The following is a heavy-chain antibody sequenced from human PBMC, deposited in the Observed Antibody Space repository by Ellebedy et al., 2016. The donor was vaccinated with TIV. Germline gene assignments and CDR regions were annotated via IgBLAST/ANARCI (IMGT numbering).Heavy chain of an antibody. CDR3: ARDGAYNYDTYWYFDL. CDR2: ISTGSRNI. V-gene: IGHV3-48*02. D-gene: IGHD5-18*01. CDR1: GFTFSNSN. J-gene: IGHJ2*01. Sequence: GESLKISCEASGFTFSNSNLNWVRQAQGKGLEWVSYISTGSRNIYYADSVKGRFTISRDNAKNSLYLHMNSLRDEDTAVYYCARDGAYNYDTYWYFDLWGRGTLVTVSS.